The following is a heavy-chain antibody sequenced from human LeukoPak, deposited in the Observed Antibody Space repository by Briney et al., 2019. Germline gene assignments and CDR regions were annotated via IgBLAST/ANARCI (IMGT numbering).Heavy chain of an antibody. V-gene: IGHV4-59*01. D-gene: IGHD6-19*01. J-gene: IGHJ4*02. CDR3: ARAWYSSGWTFDY. Sequence: SETLSLTCTVSGGSISSYYWSWIRQPPGKGLEWIGYIYYSGITNYNPSLKSRVTISVDTSKNQFSLKLSSVTAADTAVYYCARAWYSSGWTFDYWGQGTLVTVSS. CDR1: GGSISSYY. CDR2: IYYSGIT.